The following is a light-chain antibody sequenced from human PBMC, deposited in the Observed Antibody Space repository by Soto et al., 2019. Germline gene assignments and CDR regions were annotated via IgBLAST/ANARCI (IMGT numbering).Light chain of an antibody. Sequence: EILLTQSPATLSLSPGERATLSCRASQSVSSNLAWYQQRPGQAPRVLIFGASSRATGIPDKFSGSGSGTDFTLTISRLDPDDFAVYYCQYYGGSSWTFGQGTKVDIK. CDR3: QYYGGSSWT. J-gene: IGKJ1*01. CDR1: QSVSSN. CDR2: GAS. V-gene: IGKV3-20*01.